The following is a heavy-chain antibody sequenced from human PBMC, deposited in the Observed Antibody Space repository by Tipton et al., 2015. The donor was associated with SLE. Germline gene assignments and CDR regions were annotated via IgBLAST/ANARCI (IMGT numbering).Heavy chain of an antibody. CDR1: GGPISGHY. V-gene: IGHV4-4*07. D-gene: IGHD3-9*01. J-gene: IGHJ4*02. CDR3: ARGRTSIL. CDR2: IYASGST. Sequence: TLSLTCTVSGGPISGHYWSWFRQPAGKGLEWIGQIYASGSTSYSPSLKSRVTMSVDTSKNQFSLRLTSATAADTAVYYCARGRTSILWGQGTLVTVSS.